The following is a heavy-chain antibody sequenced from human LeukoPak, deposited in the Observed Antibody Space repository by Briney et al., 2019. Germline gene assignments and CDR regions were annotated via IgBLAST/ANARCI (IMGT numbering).Heavy chain of an antibody. CDR3: ARKSLTSHRDENFDY. Sequence: RASVKVSCKASGGTFSSYAISWVRQAPGQGLEWMGGIIPIFGTANYAQKFQGRVTITADKPTSTAYMELSSLRSEDTAVYYCARKSLTSHRDENFDYWGQGTLVTVSS. CDR2: IIPIFGTA. D-gene: IGHD2-2*01. J-gene: IGHJ4*02. CDR1: GGTFSSYA. V-gene: IGHV1-69*06.